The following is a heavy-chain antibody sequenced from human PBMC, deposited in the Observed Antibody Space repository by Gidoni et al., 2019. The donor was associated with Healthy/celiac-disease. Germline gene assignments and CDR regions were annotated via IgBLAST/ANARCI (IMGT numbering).Heavy chain of an antibody. D-gene: IGHD3-3*01. V-gene: IGHV1-2*02. J-gene: IGHJ4*02. CDR1: GYTFTDYY. CDR2: INPSSGET. Sequence: QSGAEVKKPGASMKVSCKAAGYTFTDYYIHWLRQAPGQGLEWVGWINPSSGETTQALKFQGRVTMTRYTSISKAYMDLMRLRSDDTAVYYCARGVSFVFGVLDSWGQGTLVTVSS. CDR3: ARGVSFVFGVLDS.